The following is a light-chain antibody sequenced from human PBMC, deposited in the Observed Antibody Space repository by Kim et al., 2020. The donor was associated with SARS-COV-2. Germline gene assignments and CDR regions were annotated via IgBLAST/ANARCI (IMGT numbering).Light chain of an antibody. CDR1: QSISSW. Sequence: ASVVDRVTITCRASQSISSWMAWYQQKPGKAPKLLIYKASSLESGVPSRFSVSGSGTEFTLTISSLQPDDFATYYCQQYNSYLMYTFGQGTKLEL. CDR2: KAS. CDR3: QQYNSYLMYT. V-gene: IGKV1-5*03. J-gene: IGKJ2*01.